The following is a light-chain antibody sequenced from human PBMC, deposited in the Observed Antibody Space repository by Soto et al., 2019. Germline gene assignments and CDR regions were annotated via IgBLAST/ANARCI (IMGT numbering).Light chain of an antibody. CDR1: QTIDVY. J-gene: IGKJ1*01. Sequence: DIQMTQSPSSLSASVGDRVAITCRASQTIDVYLNWYLQKPGRAPQLLIYAASKLQSGVPSRFSGSGSGTDFTLTISSLQPDDSATYFWQQIYITPRTVGQGTNVEI. CDR2: AAS. CDR3: QQIYITPRT. V-gene: IGKV1-39*01.